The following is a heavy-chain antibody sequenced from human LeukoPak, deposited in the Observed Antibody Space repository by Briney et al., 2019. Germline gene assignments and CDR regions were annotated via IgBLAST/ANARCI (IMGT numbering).Heavy chain of an antibody. D-gene: IGHD1-26*01. J-gene: IGHJ4*02. CDR2: FDRGGNET. CDR1: GYTLTELS. V-gene: IGHV1-24*01. CDR3: AAGDPWELLDY. Sequence: ASVKVSCKVSGYTLTELSMYWVRQAPGKGLEWMGGFDRGGNETFYAQKFQGRVTMTDDTSKDTAYMELSSLRSEDTAVYYCAAGDPWELLDYWGQGTLVTVSS.